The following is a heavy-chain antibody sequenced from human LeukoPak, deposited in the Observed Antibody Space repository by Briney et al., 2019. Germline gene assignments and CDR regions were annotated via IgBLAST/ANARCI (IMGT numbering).Heavy chain of an antibody. J-gene: IGHJ6*03. CDR3: ARDRSGTGYMDV. D-gene: IGHD2-8*02. Sequence: PGGSLRLSCAASGFTFSSYSMNWVRQAPGKGLEWVSSITRSNYIYYADSVKGRFTISRDNAKNSLYLQMNSLRAEDTAVYYCARDRSGTGYMDVWGKGTTVTVSS. V-gene: IGHV3-21*06. CDR2: ITRSNYI. CDR1: GFTFSSYS.